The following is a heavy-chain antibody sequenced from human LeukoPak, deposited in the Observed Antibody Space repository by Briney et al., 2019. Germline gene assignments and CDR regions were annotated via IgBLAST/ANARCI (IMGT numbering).Heavy chain of an antibody. V-gene: IGHV3-23*01. CDR2: ISGSGGST. CDR3: AGRGSGSYFDY. Sequence: GGSLRLSCAASGFTFSSYAMSWVRQAPGKGLEWVSAISGSGGSTYYADSVKGRFTISRDNSKNTLYLQMNSLRADDTAVYYCAGRGSGSYFDYWGQGTLVTVSS. D-gene: IGHD3-10*01. CDR1: GFTFSSYA. J-gene: IGHJ4*02.